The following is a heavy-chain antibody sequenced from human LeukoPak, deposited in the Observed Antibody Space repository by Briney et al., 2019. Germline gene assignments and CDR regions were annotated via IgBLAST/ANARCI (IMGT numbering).Heavy chain of an antibody. CDR3: ARLTATPHY. CDR2: IGGSGSST. Sequence: GGSLRLSCAASGFTFSNYVMSWVRQAPGKGLEWVPAIGGSGSSTYFADSVKGRFTISRDNSKNTLFLQMNSLRAEDTAVYYCARLTATPHYWGQGTLVTVSS. J-gene: IGHJ4*02. D-gene: IGHD3-9*01. V-gene: IGHV3-23*01. CDR1: GFTFSNYV.